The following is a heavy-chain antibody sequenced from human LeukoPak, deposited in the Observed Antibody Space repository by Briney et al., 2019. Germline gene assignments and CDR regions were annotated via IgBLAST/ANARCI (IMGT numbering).Heavy chain of an antibody. J-gene: IGHJ4*02. Sequence: GGSLRLSCAASGFTFSSSAMHWVRQASGKGLEWVGRIRSKANSYATAYAASVKGRFTISRDDSKNTTYLQMNSLKTEDTAVYYCTSRPLLSYYGSGRTRSDYWGQGTLVTVSS. CDR1: GFTFSSSA. D-gene: IGHD3-10*01. V-gene: IGHV3-73*01. CDR3: TSRPLLSYYGSGRTRSDY. CDR2: IRSKANSYAT.